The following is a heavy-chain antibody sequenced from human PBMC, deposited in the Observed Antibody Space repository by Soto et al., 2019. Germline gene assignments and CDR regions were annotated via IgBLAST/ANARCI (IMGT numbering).Heavy chain of an antibody. J-gene: IGHJ6*03. Sequence: ETLSLTCSVTDCSISSYYWSWIRQPPGKEQERIGYIYYSGSTNYNPSLKSLVTISVDRSKNQFSLKLSSVTAADTAVYYCARQSARDDYIWGSYRLTVGGQIPIDVWGKGTTVTVSS. CDR2: IYYSGST. CDR1: DCSISSYY. CDR3: ARQSARDDYIWGSYRLTVGGQIPIDV. D-gene: IGHD3-16*02. V-gene: IGHV4-59*08.